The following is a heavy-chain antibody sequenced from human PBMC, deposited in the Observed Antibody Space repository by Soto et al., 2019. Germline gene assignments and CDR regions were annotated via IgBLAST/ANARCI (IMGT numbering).Heavy chain of an antibody. CDR2: ISSSGSTI. CDR3: ARPNYDFWSGYYKGQRIDY. Sequence: GGSLRLSCAASGFTFSDYYMSWIRQAPGKGLEWVSYISSSGSTIYYADSVKGRFTISRDNAKNSLYLQMNSLRAEDTAVYYCARPNYDFWSGYYKGQRIDYWGQGTLVTVSS. J-gene: IGHJ4*02. V-gene: IGHV3-11*01. D-gene: IGHD3-3*01. CDR1: GFTFSDYY.